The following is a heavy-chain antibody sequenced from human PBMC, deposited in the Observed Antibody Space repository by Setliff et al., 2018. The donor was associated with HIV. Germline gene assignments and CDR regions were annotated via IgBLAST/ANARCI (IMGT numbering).Heavy chain of an antibody. V-gene: IGHV4-59*12. CDR3: ARRTYSPGPFWYFDI. D-gene: IGHD5-18*01. J-gene: IGHJ2*01. Sequence: PSETLSLTCSVPGGSLNRYYWSWLRRAPGKGLEWLGYIYYSGGTNYNSHPSLKSRVTVLVDTSKNQFSLRLTSVTAADTAVYYCARRTYSPGPFWYFDIWGRGTLVTVSS. CDR1: GGSLNRYY. CDR2: IYYSGGT.